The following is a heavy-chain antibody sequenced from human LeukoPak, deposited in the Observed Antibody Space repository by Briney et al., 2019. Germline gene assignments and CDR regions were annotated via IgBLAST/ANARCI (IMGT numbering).Heavy chain of an antibody. CDR1: GYTFTSYD. CDR3: ATDRLEIYALHI. V-gene: IGHV1-8*01. Sequence: GASVKVSCKASGYTFTSYDINWVRQATGQGLEWMGWMNPNSGNTGYAQKFQGRVTMTRNTSISTAYMELSSLRSEDTAVYYCATDRLEIYALHIWGQGTVVTVSS. J-gene: IGHJ3*02. CDR2: MNPNSGNT. D-gene: IGHD1-1*01.